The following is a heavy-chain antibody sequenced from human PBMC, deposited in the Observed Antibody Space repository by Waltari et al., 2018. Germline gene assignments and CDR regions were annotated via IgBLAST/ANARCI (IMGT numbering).Heavy chain of an antibody. CDR2: IRYDGRNK. D-gene: IGHD5-12*01. CDR3: AKEGGGYELEDYYGMDV. CDR1: GFTFSSYG. V-gene: IGHV3-30*02. J-gene: IGHJ6*02. Sequence: QVQLVESGGGVVQPGGSLRLSCAASGFTFSSYGMHWVRQAPGKGLGWVAFIRYDGRNKYYADSVKGRFTIARDNSKNTLYLQMNSRRAEDTAVYYCAKEGGGYELEDYYGMDVWGQGTTVTVSS.